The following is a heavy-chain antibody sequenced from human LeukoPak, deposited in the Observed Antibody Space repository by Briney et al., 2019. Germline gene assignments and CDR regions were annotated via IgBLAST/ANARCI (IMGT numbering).Heavy chain of an antibody. CDR3: ARDPHLYGDYTPRGYYFDY. V-gene: IGHV3-33*08. Sequence: PGGSLRLSCAASGFTFSSYGMHWVRQAPGKGLEWVAVIWYDGSNKYYADSVKGRFTISRDNSKNTLYLQMNSLRAEDTAVYYCARDPHLYGDYTPRGYYFDYWGQGTLVTVSS. CDR1: GFTFSSYG. D-gene: IGHD4-17*01. J-gene: IGHJ4*02. CDR2: IWYDGSNK.